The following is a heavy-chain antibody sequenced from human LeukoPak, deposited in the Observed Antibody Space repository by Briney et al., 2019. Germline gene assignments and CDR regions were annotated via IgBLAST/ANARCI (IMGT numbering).Heavy chain of an antibody. CDR3: AKDLKLLWFGESGDDAFDI. Sequence: GGSLRLSCAASGFTFSSYAMSWVRQAPGKGLEWVSAISGSGGSTYYADSVKGRFTISRDNSKNTLYLQMNSLRAEDTAVYYCAKDLKLLWFGESGDDAFDIWGQGTMVTVSS. V-gene: IGHV3-23*01. D-gene: IGHD3-10*01. CDR2: ISGSGGST. CDR1: GFTFSSYA. J-gene: IGHJ3*02.